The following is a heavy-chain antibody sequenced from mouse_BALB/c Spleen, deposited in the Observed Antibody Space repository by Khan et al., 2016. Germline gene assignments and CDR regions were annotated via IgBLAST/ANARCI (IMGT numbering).Heavy chain of an antibody. Sequence: QVQLQQPGAELVTPGASVKLSCKASGYTFTSYCMHWVKQRPGQGLEWIGEIVPSNGRATYNANFKNKATLTVDKSSGTAYLQLSRLTSEDSVVYYCARTYDWGCSFFEVGGARTTVTVSS. D-gene: IGHD1-1*01. CDR1: GYTFTSYC. CDR3: ARTYDWGCSFFEV. CDR2: IVPSNGRA. J-gene: IGHJ1*01. V-gene: IGHV1S81*02.